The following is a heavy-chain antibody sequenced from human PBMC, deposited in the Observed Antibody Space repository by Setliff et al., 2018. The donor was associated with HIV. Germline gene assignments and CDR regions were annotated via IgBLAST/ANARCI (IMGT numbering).Heavy chain of an antibody. CDR3: ARAQRITIFGVVYWYFDL. D-gene: IGHD3-3*01. Sequence: SETLSLTCTVSGGSISSPYWSWSRQPPGKGLEWIGYIYYNGSTNYNPSLKSRVTISVDTSKKQFSLRLSSVTAADTAVYYCARAQRITIFGVVYWYFDLWGRSTLVTVSS. V-gene: IGHV4-59*11. CDR2: IYYNGST. CDR1: GGSISSPY. J-gene: IGHJ2*01.